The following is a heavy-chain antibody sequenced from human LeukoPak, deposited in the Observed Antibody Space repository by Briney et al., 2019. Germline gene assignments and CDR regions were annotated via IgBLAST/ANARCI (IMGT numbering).Heavy chain of an antibody. CDR1: GFSLSTSGMC. CDR3: ARRFRPYSSSWYDY. V-gene: IGHV2-70*11. D-gene: IGHD6-13*01. CDR2: IDWDDDK. Sequence: SGPTLVNPTQTLTLTCTFSGFSLSTSGMCVSWIRQPPGKALEWLARIDWDDDKYYSTSLKTRLTISKDTSKNQVVLTMTNMDPVDTATYYCARRFRPYSSSWYDYWGQGTLVTVSS. J-gene: IGHJ4*02.